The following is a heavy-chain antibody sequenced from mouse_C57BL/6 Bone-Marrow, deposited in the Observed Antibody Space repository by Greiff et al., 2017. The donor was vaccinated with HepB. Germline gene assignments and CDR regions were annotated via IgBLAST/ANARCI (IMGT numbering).Heavy chain of an antibody. Sequence: QVQLQQPGAELVKPGASVTLSCKASGYTFTSYWMHWVKQRPGQGLEWIGMIHPNSGSTNYNEKFKSKATLTVDKSSSTAYMQLSSLTSEDSAVYYCATSGDGYPFAYWGQGTLVTVSA. CDR2: IHPNSGST. V-gene: IGHV1-64*01. D-gene: IGHD2-3*01. CDR3: ATSGDGYPFAY. J-gene: IGHJ3*01. CDR1: GYTFTSYW.